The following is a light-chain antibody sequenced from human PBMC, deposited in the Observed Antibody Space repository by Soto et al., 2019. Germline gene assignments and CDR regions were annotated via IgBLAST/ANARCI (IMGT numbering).Light chain of an antibody. CDR3: QHYGSLVLT. V-gene: IGKV3-20*01. CDR1: QRVSSTY. CDR2: GAS. Sequence: EIVLTQSPGTLSLSPGERATLSCRASQRVSSTYLAWYQQKPGQAPRLLIYGASSRSTVIPQRFTGSGSGTNSPLIIRRLEPEDFAVYYCQHYGSLVLTFGGGTKVEIK. J-gene: IGKJ4*01.